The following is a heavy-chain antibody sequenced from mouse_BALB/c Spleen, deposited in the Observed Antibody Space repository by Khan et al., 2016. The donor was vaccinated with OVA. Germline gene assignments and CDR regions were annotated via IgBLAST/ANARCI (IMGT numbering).Heavy chain of an antibody. CDR3: ARQNYYGYAMDY. J-gene: IGHJ4*01. D-gene: IGHD1-1*01. V-gene: IGHV3-2*02. CDR2: ISYSGST. CDR1: GYSITSNYA. Sequence: EVQLQESGPGLVKPSQSLSLTCTVTGYSITSNYAWNWIRQFPGNKLEWMGYISYSGSTSYNPSLKSRISITRDTSENQFFLQLNSVTTEDTATYYCARQNYYGYAMDYWGQGTSVIVSS.